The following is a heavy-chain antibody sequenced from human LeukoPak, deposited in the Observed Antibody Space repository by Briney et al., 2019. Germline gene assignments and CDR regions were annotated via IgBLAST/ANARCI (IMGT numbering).Heavy chain of an antibody. J-gene: IGHJ5*02. CDR3: ARSEEARLGILLRGTNWFDP. CDR2: INPSGGST. V-gene: IGHV1-46*01. Sequence: ASVKVSCKASGYTFTSYYMHWVRQAPGQGLEWMGIINPSGGSTSYAQKFQGRVTMTRDTSTSTVYMELSSLRSEDTAVYYCARSEEARLGILLRGTNWFDPWGQGTLVTVSS. CDR1: GYTFTSYY. D-gene: IGHD7-27*01.